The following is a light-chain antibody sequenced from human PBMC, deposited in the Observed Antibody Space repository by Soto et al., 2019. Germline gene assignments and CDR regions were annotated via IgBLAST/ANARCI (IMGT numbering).Light chain of an antibody. Sequence: EIVLTQSPGTLSLSPGERATLSCRAGQTIASRYLAWYQHQPGQTPRLLIYRTFARAPGIPDRFGGGGSGTDFTLTISRLEREDCAVYYCQHYDTSPHTFGQGTRLDIK. V-gene: IGKV3-20*01. CDR3: QHYDTSPHT. CDR1: QTIASRY. J-gene: IGKJ5*01. CDR2: RTF.